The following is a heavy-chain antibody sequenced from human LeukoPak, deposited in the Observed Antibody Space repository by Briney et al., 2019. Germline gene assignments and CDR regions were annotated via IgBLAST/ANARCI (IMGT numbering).Heavy chain of an antibody. CDR3: ARAGITMVRGVITPPLNWFDP. CDR2: INPNSGGT. CDR1: GYTLTGYY. Sequence: ASVKVSCKASGYTLTGYYMHWVRQAPGQGLEWMGWINPNSGGTNYAQKFQGRVTMTRDTSISTAYMELSRLRSDDTAVYYCARAGITMVRGVITPPLNWFDPWGQGTLVTVSS. D-gene: IGHD3-10*01. V-gene: IGHV1-2*02. J-gene: IGHJ5*02.